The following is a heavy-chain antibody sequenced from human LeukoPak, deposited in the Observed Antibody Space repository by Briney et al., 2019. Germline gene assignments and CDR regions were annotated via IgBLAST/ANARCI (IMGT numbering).Heavy chain of an antibody. D-gene: IGHD3-16*01. J-gene: IGHJ6*02. CDR1: GFTFSSYA. CDR2: INHNGNVN. Sequence: GGSLRLSCAASGFTFSSYAMSWVRQAPGKGLEWVASINHNGNVNYYVDSVKGRFTISRDNAKNSLYLQMSNLRAEDTAVYFCARGGGLNVWGQGATVTVSS. V-gene: IGHV3-7*03. CDR3: ARGGGLNV.